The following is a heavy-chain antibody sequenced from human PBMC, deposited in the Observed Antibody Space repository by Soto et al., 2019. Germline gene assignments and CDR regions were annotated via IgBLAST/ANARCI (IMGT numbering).Heavy chain of an antibody. Sequence: QVQLQESGPGLVKPPETLSLTCTASGGSISSYYWSWTRQPPGKGLEWIGYSNYSGSTNYNPSLKSRVTIAVDTSKNQFSLKLSSVTAADTAVYYCSRHVQWLVTFDYWGQGTLVTVSS. CDR2: SNYSGST. J-gene: IGHJ4*02. CDR1: GGSISSYY. D-gene: IGHD6-19*01. V-gene: IGHV4-59*08. CDR3: SRHVQWLVTFDY.